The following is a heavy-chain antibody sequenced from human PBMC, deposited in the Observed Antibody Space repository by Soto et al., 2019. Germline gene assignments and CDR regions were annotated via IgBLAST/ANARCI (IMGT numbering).Heavy chain of an antibody. V-gene: IGHV3-33*01. CDR2: IWYDGSNK. Sequence: QVQLVESGGGVVQPGRSLRLSCAASGFTFNSYGMHLVRQAPGKGLEWVAVIWYDGSNKYYADSVKGRFTISRDSSKNTLYLQMNSLRAEDTAVYYCVRDGGEWRGNQMFYFDYWGQGTLVTVSS. J-gene: IGHJ4*02. D-gene: IGHD3-16*01. CDR3: VRDGGEWRGNQMFYFDY. CDR1: GFTFNSYG.